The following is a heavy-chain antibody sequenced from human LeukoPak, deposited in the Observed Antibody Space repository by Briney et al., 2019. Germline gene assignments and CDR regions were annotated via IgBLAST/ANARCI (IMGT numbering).Heavy chain of an antibody. Sequence: GASLRLSCAASGFTFSSYAMNWVRQAPGKGLEWVSGISASGGSTYYADSVKGRFTISRDNSKNTLWLQMNSLRAEDTAVYYCAKWMRRDGYNFDDWGQGTLVTVSS. CDR1: GFTFSSYA. J-gene: IGHJ4*02. CDR3: AKWMRRDGYNFDD. V-gene: IGHV3-23*01. D-gene: IGHD5-24*01. CDR2: ISASGGST.